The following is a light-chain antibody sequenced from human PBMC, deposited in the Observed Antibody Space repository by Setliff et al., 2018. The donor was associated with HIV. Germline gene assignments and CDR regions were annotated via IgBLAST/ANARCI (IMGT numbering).Light chain of an antibody. CDR2: DVS. J-gene: IGLJ1*01. CDR1: SSDVGGYNY. CDR3: SSYTSSSTFV. V-gene: IGLV2-14*03. Sequence: QSVLTQPASVSGSPGQSITISCTGTSSDVGGYNYVSWYQHHPGKAPKLMIYDVSKRPSGVSNRFSGSKSGNTASPTISGLQAEDEADYYCSSYTSSSTFVFGTGTKVTVL.